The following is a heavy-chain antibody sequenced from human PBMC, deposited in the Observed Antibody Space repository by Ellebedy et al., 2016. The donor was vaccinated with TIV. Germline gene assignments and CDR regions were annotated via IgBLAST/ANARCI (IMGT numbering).Heavy chain of an antibody. CDR2: INTNTGTP. J-gene: IGHJ4*02. Sequence: AASVKVSCKASGYTFTNYAIHWVRQAPGQGFEWMGWINTNTGTPTYDQGFTGRFVFSLDTSASTAYLQIRGLQAEDSAVYYCAKDRGMHFASGWLNPEYWGQGTLVTVSS. V-gene: IGHV7-4-1*02. D-gene: IGHD6-19*01. CDR1: GYTFTNYA. CDR3: AKDRGMHFASGWLNPEY.